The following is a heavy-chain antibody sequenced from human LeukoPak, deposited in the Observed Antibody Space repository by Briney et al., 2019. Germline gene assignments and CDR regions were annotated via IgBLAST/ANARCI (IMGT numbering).Heavy chain of an antibody. D-gene: IGHD6-13*01. CDR1: GGSISSSSYY. Sequence: SETLSLTCTVSGGSISSSSYYWGWIRQPPGKGLEWIGSIYYSGSTYYNPSLKSRVTISVDTSKNQFSLKLSSVTAADTAVYYCARDQQLDFDYWGQGTLVTVSS. V-gene: IGHV4-39*07. J-gene: IGHJ4*02. CDR2: IYYSGST. CDR3: ARDQQLDFDY.